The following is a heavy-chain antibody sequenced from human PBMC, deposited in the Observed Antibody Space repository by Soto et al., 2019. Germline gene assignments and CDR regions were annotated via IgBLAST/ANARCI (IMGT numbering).Heavy chain of an antibody. D-gene: IGHD2-21*02. Sequence: GGSLRLSCAASGFTFSSYAMHWVRQAPGKGLEWVAVTSYDGSNKYYADSVKGRFTISRDNSKNTLYLKMNSLRAEDTALYYCARDQGLDGGNSVFYSYYGMDFWGQGTTVTVSS. J-gene: IGHJ6*02. CDR1: GFTFSSYA. CDR2: TSYDGSNK. CDR3: ARDQGLDGGNSVFYSYYGMDF. V-gene: IGHV3-30-3*01.